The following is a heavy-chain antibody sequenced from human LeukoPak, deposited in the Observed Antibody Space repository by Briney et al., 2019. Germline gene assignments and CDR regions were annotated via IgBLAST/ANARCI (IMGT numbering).Heavy chain of an antibody. CDR2: ISYSGST. CDR1: GGSISSSSYY. V-gene: IGHV4-39*07. J-gene: IGHJ5*02. D-gene: IGHD3-3*01. Sequence: SETLSLTCTVSGGSISSSSYYWGWIRQPPGTGLEWIGSISYSGSTYCNPSLKSRVTISGDTSKNQFSLKLSSVTAADTAVYYCAGLDYDFWTWGQGTLVTVSS. CDR3: AGLDYDFWT.